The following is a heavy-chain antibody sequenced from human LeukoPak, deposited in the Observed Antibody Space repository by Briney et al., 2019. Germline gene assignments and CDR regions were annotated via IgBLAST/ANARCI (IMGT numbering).Heavy chain of an antibody. Sequence: GGSLRLSCAASGFTVSSNYMSWVRQAPGKGLEWVSVIYSGGSTYYADSVKGRFTIPRDNSENTLYLQMNSLRAEDTAVYYCARSFSYSGSYYDWGQGTLVTVSS. V-gene: IGHV3-53*01. CDR3: ARSFSYSGSYYD. CDR2: IYSGGST. D-gene: IGHD1-26*01. CDR1: GFTVSSNY. J-gene: IGHJ4*02.